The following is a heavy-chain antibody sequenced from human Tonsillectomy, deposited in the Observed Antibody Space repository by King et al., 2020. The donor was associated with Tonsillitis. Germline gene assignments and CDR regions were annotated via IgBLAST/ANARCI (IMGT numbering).Heavy chain of an antibody. CDR2: ISGYT. Sequence: QLVQSGGEVKKPGASVKVSCKASGYTFTSYGISWVRQAPGQGLEWMGWISGYTNYAQKVQGRVTMTTDTSTSTAYMELRSLRSDDTAEYYCARSDVRSGSYTDYWGQGTLVTVSS. CDR1: GYTFTSYG. J-gene: IGHJ4*02. CDR3: ARSDVRSGSYTDY. D-gene: IGHD1-26*01. V-gene: IGHV1-18*01.